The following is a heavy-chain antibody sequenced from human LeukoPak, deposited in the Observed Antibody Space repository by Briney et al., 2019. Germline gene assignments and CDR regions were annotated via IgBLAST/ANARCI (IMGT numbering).Heavy chain of an antibody. CDR1: GFTFSSYA. V-gene: IGHV3-23*01. Sequence: GGSLRLSCAATGFTFSSYAMSWVRQAPGKGLEWVSAISGSGGSTYYADSVKGRFTISRDNSKNTLYLQMNSLRAEDTAVYYCAKVYSSGWYQVNNWFDPWGQGTLVTVSS. CDR2: ISGSGGST. CDR3: AKVYSSGWYQVNNWFDP. D-gene: IGHD6-19*01. J-gene: IGHJ5*02.